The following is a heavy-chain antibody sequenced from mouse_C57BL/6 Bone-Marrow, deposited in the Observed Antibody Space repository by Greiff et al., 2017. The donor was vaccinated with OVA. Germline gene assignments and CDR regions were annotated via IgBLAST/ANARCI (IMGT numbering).Heavy chain of an antibody. CDR1: GFNIKDYY. D-gene: IGHD2-4*01. CDR3: TTGGDYDGWGAY. CDR2: IDPENGDT. Sequence: EVMLVESGAELVRPGASVKLSCTASGFNIKDYYMHWVKQRPEQGLEWIGWIDPENGDTEYASKFQGKATITADTSSNTAYLQLSSLTSEDTAVYYCTTGGDYDGWGAYWGQGTLVTVSA. J-gene: IGHJ3*01. V-gene: IGHV14-4*01.